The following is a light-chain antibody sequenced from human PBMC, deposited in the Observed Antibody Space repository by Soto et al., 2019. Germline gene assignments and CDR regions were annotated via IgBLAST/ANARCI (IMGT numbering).Light chain of an antibody. CDR2: GAS. CDR3: QQYTNWPPIT. J-gene: IGKJ5*01. Sequence: EIVLTQSPATLSLSPGERATLSCRASQSIGIYLAWYRQKPGQAPRLLIYGASNRATGIPARFSGSGSGTDFTLTISSLQSEDFAVYYCQQYTNWPPITFGQGSRLEIK. CDR1: QSIGIY. V-gene: IGKV3-11*01.